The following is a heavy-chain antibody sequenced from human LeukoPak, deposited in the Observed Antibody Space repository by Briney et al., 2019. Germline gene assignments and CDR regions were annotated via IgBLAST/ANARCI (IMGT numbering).Heavy chain of an antibody. D-gene: IGHD6-6*01. V-gene: IGHV1-69*05. CDR2: IIPIFGTA. CDR3: ATDPGLVAARPRGWFGP. J-gene: IGHJ5*02. CDR1: GGTFSSYA. Sequence: SVKVSCKASGGTFSSYAISWVRQAPGQGLEWMGRIIPIFGTANYAQKFQGRVTITTDESTSTAYMELSSLRSEDTAVYYCATDPGLVAARPRGWFGPWGQGTLVTVSS.